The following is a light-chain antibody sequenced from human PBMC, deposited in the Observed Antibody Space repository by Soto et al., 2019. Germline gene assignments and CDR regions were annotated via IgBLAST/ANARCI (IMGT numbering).Light chain of an antibody. J-gene: IGKJ5*01. Sequence: VLTQSPATLSLSPGERATLSCRASQSVISYLAWYQQKPGQAPRLLIYDTSNRATGIPARFSGSGSGTDFTLTISSLEPEDFAVYYCQQRSNWPPLTFGQGTRLEIK. CDR3: QQRSNWPPLT. V-gene: IGKV3-11*01. CDR1: QSVISY. CDR2: DTS.